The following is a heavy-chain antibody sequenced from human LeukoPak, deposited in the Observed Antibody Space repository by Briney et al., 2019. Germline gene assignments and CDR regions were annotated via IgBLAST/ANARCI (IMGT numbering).Heavy chain of an antibody. D-gene: IGHD6-6*01. CDR3: ASEASLYYSSSSRVYYYYYYGMDV. Sequence: ASVTVSFTASGYTFTIYAMHWGRQAPGQRLEWMGWINAGNGNTKYSQKFQGRVTITRDTSASTAYMELSSLRSEDTAVYYCASEASLYYSSSSRVYYYYYYGMDVWGQGTTVTVSS. CDR1: GYTFTIYA. J-gene: IGHJ6*02. V-gene: IGHV1-3*01. CDR2: INAGNGNT.